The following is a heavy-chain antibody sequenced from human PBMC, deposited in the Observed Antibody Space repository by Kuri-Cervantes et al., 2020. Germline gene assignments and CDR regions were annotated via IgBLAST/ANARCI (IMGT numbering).Heavy chain of an antibody. Sequence: ASVKVSCKTSGYTFTNYGVSWVRQAPGQGLEWMGWISGYNGDTNNLHNLEGRLTMTTDTSTSTAYVELRSLRSDDTAIYYCARDPGFDYWGQGTLVTVSS. J-gene: IGHJ4*02. V-gene: IGHV1-18*01. CDR2: ISGYNGDT. CDR1: GYTFTNYG. CDR3: ARDPGFDY.